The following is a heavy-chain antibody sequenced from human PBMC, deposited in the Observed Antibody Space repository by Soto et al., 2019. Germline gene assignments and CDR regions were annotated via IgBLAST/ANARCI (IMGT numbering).Heavy chain of an antibody. Sequence: SETLSLTXGVSGDSTRSRYWWTWLRQPPGKGLEWIGSIYHGGSTYYNPSLNSRVTLSIDMTNNPVSLLLNSVTAEDTAVYYCARAGPWVPYYYDSSPYTFENWFDPWGQGTLVTVSS. CDR3: ARAGPWVPYYYDSSPYTFENWFDP. V-gene: IGHV4-38-2*01. CDR1: GDSTRSRYW. J-gene: IGHJ5*02. CDR2: IYHGGST. D-gene: IGHD3-22*01.